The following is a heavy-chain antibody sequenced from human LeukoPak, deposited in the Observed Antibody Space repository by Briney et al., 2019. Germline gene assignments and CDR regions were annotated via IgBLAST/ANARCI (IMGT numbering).Heavy chain of an antibody. V-gene: IGHV3-48*03. CDR2: ISSSGSTI. D-gene: IGHD6-19*01. CDR3: ASGTGWSDPYFDY. Sequence: GGSLRLSCAASGFTFSSYEMNWVRQAPGKGLEWVSYISSSGSTIYYADSVKGRFTISRDNAKNSLYLQMNSLRAEDTAVYYCASGTGWSDPYFDYWGQGTLVTVSS. J-gene: IGHJ4*02. CDR1: GFTFSSYE.